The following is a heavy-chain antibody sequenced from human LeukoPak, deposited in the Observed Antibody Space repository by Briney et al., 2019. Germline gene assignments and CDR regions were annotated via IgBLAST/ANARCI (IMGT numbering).Heavy chain of an antibody. CDR3: ARGHPYYDFWSGYRPNGMDV. J-gene: IGHJ6*02. CDR1: GLTLSPFW. Sequence: GGSLRLSCAASGLTLSPFWMTWVRQAPGKGLEWVANIKQDGSEKYYVDSVKGRFTISRDNGKNSLYLQMDSLRVDDTAVYYCARGHPYYDFWSGYRPNGMDVWGQGTTVTVSS. D-gene: IGHD3-3*01. V-gene: IGHV3-7*01. CDR2: IKQDGSEK.